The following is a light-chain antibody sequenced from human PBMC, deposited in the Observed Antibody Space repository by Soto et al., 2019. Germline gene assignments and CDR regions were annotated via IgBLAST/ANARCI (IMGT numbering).Light chain of an antibody. CDR2: DAS. J-gene: IGKJ3*01. Sequence: EIELTQSPATLSLSPGERATLSCRASQSVSSYLAWYQQKPGQAPRLLIYDASNRATGIPARFSGSGSGTDFTLTISSLEPEDFAVYYCQQRSNWPPEVTFGPGTKVDIK. V-gene: IGKV3-11*01. CDR3: QQRSNWPPEVT. CDR1: QSVSSY.